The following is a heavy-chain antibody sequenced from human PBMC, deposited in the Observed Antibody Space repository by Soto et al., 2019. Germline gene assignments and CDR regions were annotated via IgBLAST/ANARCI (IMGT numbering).Heavy chain of an antibody. J-gene: IGHJ4*02. Sequence: QVQLVQSGAEVKKPGASVKVSCKASGYTFTSYAMHWVRQAPGQRLEWMGWINAGNGNTKYSQKFQGRVTITRDTSASTAYIELSSLRSEDTAVYYCARDYGDYGVFDYWGQGTLVTVSS. CDR3: ARDYGDYGVFDY. V-gene: IGHV1-3*01. D-gene: IGHD4-17*01. CDR2: INAGNGNT. CDR1: GYTFTSYA.